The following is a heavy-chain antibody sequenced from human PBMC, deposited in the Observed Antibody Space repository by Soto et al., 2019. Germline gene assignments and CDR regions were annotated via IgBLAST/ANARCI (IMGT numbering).Heavy chain of an antibody. D-gene: IGHD3-3*01. CDR1: GFTFSSYG. V-gene: IGHV3-30*18. CDR3: AKDVLRILEWLAFYGMDV. J-gene: IGHJ6*02. CDR2: ISYDGSNK. Sequence: QVLLVESGGGVVQPGRSLRLSCAASGFTFSSYGMHWVRQAPGKGLEWVAVISYDGSNKYYADSVKGRFTISRDNSKNTLYMQMNSLRAEDTAVYYCAKDVLRILEWLAFYGMDVWGQGTTVTVSS.